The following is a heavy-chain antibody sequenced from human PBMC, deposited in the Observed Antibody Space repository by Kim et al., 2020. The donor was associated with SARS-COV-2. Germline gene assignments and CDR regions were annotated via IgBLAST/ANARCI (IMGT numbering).Heavy chain of an antibody. J-gene: IGHJ3*02. Sequence: SETLSLTCTVSGGSISSGGYYWSWIRQHPGKGLEWIGYIYYSGSTYYNPSLKSRVTISVDTSKNQFSLKLSSVTAADTAVYYCARATFYDFWSGNAFDIWGQGPMLTVSS. CDR3: ARATFYDFWSGNAFDI. V-gene: IGHV4-31*03. CDR1: GGSISSGGYY. D-gene: IGHD3-3*01. CDR2: IYYSGST.